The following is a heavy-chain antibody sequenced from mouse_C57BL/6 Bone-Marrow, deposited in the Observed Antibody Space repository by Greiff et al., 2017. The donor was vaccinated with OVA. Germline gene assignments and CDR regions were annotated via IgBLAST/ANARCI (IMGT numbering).Heavy chain of an antibody. D-gene: IGHD2-4*01. CDR1: GFNIKDDY. CDR2: IDPENGDT. V-gene: IGHV14-4*01. CDR3: THYDPAWFAY. Sequence: EVQLQQSGAELVRPGASVKLSCTASGFNIKDDYMHWVKQRPEQGLEWIGWIDPENGDTEYASEFQGKATITADTSSNTAYLQLSSLTSEDTAVYYCTHYDPAWFAYWGQGTLVTVSA. J-gene: IGHJ3*01.